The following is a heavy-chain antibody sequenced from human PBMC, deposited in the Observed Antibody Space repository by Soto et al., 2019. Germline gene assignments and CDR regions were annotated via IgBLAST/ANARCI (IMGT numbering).Heavy chain of an antibody. D-gene: IGHD3-10*01. Sequence: QAQLVQSGAEVKKPGASVKFSCKASGYTFTSSDINWVRQATGQGLEWMGWMNPNSGDTGYAQNFQGRVTLTRNTSISTAYMELSSLRSEATAVYYCARGPPESAGVWGQGTLVTVSS. CDR1: GYTFTSSD. CDR2: MNPNSGDT. CDR3: ARGPPESAGV. J-gene: IGHJ4*02. V-gene: IGHV1-8*02.